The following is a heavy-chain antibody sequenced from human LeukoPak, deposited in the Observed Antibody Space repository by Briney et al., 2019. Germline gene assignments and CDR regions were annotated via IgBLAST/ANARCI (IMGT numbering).Heavy chain of an antibody. CDR1: GDTFTSYG. CDR3: ARAPGGGDYYDSSGTFDP. CDR2: ISAYNGNT. Sequence: ASVKVSCKASGDTFTSYGISWVRQAPGQGLEWMGWISAYNGNTNYAQKLQGRVTMTTDTSTSTAYMELRSLRCDDTAVYYCARAPGGGDYYDSSGTFDPWGQGTLVTVSS. V-gene: IGHV1-18*01. J-gene: IGHJ5*02. D-gene: IGHD3-22*01.